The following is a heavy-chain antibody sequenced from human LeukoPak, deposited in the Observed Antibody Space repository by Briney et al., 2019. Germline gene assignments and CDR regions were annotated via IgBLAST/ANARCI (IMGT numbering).Heavy chain of an antibody. V-gene: IGHV3-30*04. J-gene: IGHJ4*02. CDR1: GFNFSSYA. CDR3: AKDLWGSGSYPDY. CDR2: ISYGGIDK. D-gene: IGHD3-10*01. Sequence: PGTSLRLSCAASGFNFSSYAMHWVRQAPGEGLEWVGLISYGGIDKSYADSVKGRFTISRDNSKNTLYLQMNSLRAEDTAVYYCAKDLWGSGSYPDYWGQGTLVTVSS.